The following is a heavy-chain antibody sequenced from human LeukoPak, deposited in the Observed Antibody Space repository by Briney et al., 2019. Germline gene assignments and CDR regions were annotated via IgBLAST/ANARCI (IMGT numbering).Heavy chain of an antibody. V-gene: IGHV3-23*01. Sequence: GGSLRLSCAASGFTFSSYAMSWVRQAPGKGLEWVSAISGSGGSTYYADSVKGRFTISRDNSKNTLYLQMNSLRAEDTAVYYCARAGTYYYYGMDVWGQGTTVTVSS. CDR1: GFTFSSYA. CDR3: ARAGTYYYYGMDV. J-gene: IGHJ6*02. CDR2: ISGSGGST. D-gene: IGHD1-26*01.